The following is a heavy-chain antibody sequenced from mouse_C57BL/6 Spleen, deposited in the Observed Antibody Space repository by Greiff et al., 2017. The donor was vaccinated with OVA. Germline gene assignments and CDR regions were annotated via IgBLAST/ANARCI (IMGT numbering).Heavy chain of an antibody. Sequence: VKLQESGAELARPGASVKLSCKASGYTFTSYGISWVKQRTGQGLEWIGEIYPRSGYTYYNEKFKGKATLTADKSSSTAYMELRSLTSADSAVYYCARGDYEGKEFAYWGQGTLVTVSA. CDR1: GYTFTSYG. D-gene: IGHD2-4*01. CDR3: ARGDYEGKEFAY. CDR2: IYPRSGYT. V-gene: IGHV1-81*01. J-gene: IGHJ3*01.